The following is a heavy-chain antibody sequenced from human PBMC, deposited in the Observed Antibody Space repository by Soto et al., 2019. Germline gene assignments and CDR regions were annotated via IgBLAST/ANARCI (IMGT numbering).Heavy chain of an antibody. CDR1: GGSFSGYY. J-gene: IGHJ4*02. Sequence: SETLSLTCAVYGGSFSGYYWSWIRQPPGKGLEWVGEINHSRSTNSNPSLKRRVTISVDTSNNQFSLKLSSVTAADTAVYSCARGSMVRGAPTRYWGQGTLVTVSS. V-gene: IGHV4-34*01. CDR2: INHSRST. D-gene: IGHD3-10*01. CDR3: ARGSMVRGAPTRY.